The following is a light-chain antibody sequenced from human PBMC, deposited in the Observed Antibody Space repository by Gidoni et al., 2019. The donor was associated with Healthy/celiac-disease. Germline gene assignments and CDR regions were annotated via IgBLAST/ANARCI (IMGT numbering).Light chain of an antibody. CDR2: AAS. Sequence: DIQMTQSPSSLSASVGDRVTITCRASQSISSYLNWYQQKPGKATKLLIYAASSLKSGVPSRFSGSGSGTDCTLTISRLQPEDFATYYCQQSYSTPRTFGQGTKVEIK. CDR1: QSISSY. CDR3: QQSYSTPRT. V-gene: IGKV1-39*01. J-gene: IGKJ1*01.